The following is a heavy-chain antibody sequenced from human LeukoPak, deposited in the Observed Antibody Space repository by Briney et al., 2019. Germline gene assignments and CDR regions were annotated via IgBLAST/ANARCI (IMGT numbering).Heavy chain of an antibody. J-gene: IGHJ6*02. CDR1: GYSFTSYW. CDR2: IYPGDSDT. D-gene: IGHD2-15*01. V-gene: IGHV5-51*01. Sequence: GESLKISCKGSGYSFTSYWIGWVRQMPGKGLEWMGIIYPGDSDTRYSPSFQGQVTISADKSISTAYLQWSSLKASDTAMYYCARGYCSGGSCYGEYYYYGMDVWGQGTTVTVSS. CDR3: ARGYCSGGSCYGEYYYYGMDV.